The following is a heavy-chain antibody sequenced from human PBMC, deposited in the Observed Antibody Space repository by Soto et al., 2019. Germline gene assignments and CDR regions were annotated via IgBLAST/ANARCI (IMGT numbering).Heavy chain of an antibody. CDR2: IYYSGST. J-gene: IGHJ4*02. CDR1: GGSISSYY. Sequence: SETLSLTCTVSGGSISSYYWSWIRQPPGKGLEWIGYIYYSGSTNYNPSLKSRVTISVDTSKNQFSLKLSSVTAADTAVYYCARAPGTTNFDYWGQGTLVTVSS. CDR3: ARAPGTTNFDY. D-gene: IGHD1-7*01. V-gene: IGHV4-59*01.